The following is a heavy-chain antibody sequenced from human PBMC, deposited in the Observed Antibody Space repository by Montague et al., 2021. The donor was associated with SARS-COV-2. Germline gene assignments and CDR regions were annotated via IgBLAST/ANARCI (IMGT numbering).Heavy chain of an antibody. CDR1: GFTFSLYS. J-gene: IGHJ4*02. CDR2: ISSDGFNP. CDR3: ARVFSGTYLDCFDY. Sequence: SLRLSCAASGFTFSLYSMHWVRQAPGKGLEWVAVISSDGFNPYYADSVKGRFAISRDNSENTLYLQMNSLRVEDTAVYYCARVFSGTYLDCFDYWGQGTLVTVSS. D-gene: IGHD1-26*01. V-gene: IGHV3-30*09.